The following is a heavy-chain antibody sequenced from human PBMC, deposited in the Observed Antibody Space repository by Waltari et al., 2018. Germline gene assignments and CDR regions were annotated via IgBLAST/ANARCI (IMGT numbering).Heavy chain of an antibody. CDR3: GRYSTYPDVCLDP. V-gene: IGHV4-39*07. J-gene: IGHJ5*02. CDR1: GGSIRTSRYY. D-gene: IGHD3-16*02. Sequence: QLQLQESGPGLVKPSETLSPTCTVSGGSIRTSRYYWGWIRQPPGKGLEWIGSVYYSGAAYYSPSLKSRVTILVDTSKNQFSLTLSSVTVADTAVYYCGRYSTYPDVCLDPWGQGTLVTVSP. CDR2: VYYSGAA.